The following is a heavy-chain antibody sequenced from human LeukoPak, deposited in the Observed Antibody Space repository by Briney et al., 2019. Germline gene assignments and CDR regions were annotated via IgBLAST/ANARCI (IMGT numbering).Heavy chain of an antibody. CDR1: GYTFTGYY. D-gene: IGHD3-22*01. CDR3: ARVPAQYYYDSSGYYYDYFDY. V-gene: IGHV1-2*02. Sequence: ASVKVSCKASGYTFTGYYMHWVRQAPGQGLEWMGWINPNSGGTNYAQKFQGRVTMTRDTSISTAYMELSRLRSDDTAVYYCARVPAQYYYDSSGYYYDYFDYWGQGTLVTVSS. J-gene: IGHJ4*02. CDR2: INPNSGGT.